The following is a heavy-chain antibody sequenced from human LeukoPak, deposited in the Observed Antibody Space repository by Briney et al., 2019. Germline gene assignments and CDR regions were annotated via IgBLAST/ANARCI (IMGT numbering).Heavy chain of an antibody. CDR1: GFTFSSYW. J-gene: IGHJ5*02. V-gene: IGHV3-7*01. Sequence: GGSLRLSCAASGFTFSSYWMSWVREAPGKGREWGANIKQDGSEKYYVDSVKGRFTISRDNAKTSLYLQMNSLRAEDTAVYYCAREMDSSGWYWFDPWGQGTLVTVSS. CDR2: IKQDGSEK. D-gene: IGHD6-19*01. CDR3: AREMDSSGWYWFDP.